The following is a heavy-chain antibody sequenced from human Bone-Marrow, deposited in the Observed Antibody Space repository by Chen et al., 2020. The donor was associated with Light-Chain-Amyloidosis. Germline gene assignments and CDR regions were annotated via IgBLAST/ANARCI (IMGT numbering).Heavy chain of an antibody. CDR3: AKKGVSGVPYDY. V-gene: IGHV3-23*04. Sequence: EVQLAESGGGLVQPGGSLRLSCAASGFTFSTFVMSWVRQTPGKGLEWGSAVTSDGDTYDADSVKGRFTISRDNSKYRVYLQMNSLRAEDTAVYYCAKKGVSGVPYDYWGQGTLVTVSS. J-gene: IGHJ4*02. D-gene: IGHD2-8*01. CDR2: VTSDGDT. CDR1: GFTFSTFV.